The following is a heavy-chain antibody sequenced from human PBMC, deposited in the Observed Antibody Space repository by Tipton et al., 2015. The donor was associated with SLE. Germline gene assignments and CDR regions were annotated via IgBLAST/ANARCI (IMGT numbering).Heavy chain of an antibody. Sequence: SLRLSCAASGFTFSSYSMNWVRQAPGKGLEWVSSISSSSSYLYYADSVKGRFTISRDNAKNSLYLQMNSLRAEDTAVYYCARARVSEGYFQHWGQGTLVTVSS. J-gene: IGHJ1*01. CDR1: GFTFSSYS. V-gene: IGHV3-21*03. CDR2: ISSSSSYL. CDR3: ARARVSEGYFQH. D-gene: IGHD6-13*01.